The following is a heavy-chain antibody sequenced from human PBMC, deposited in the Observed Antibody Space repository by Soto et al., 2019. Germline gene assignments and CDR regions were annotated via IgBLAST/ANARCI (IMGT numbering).Heavy chain of an antibody. CDR1: GGSFSGYY. Sequence: QVQLQQWGAGLLKPSETLSLTCAVYGGSFSGYYWTWIRQPPGTGLEWIGEINHSGSTNYNPSLKSRVTISVDTSKNQFSLKLTSVTAADPAVYYCARDKLTGHFDYWGPGPLVTVSS. V-gene: IGHV4-34*01. CDR3: ARDKLTGHFDY. D-gene: IGHD2-8*02. J-gene: IGHJ4*02. CDR2: INHSGST.